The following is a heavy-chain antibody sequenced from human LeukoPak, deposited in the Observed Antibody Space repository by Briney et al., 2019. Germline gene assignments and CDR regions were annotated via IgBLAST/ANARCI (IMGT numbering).Heavy chain of an antibody. CDR3: AREVSEACSSTSCLYYFDY. CDR2: ISSSSSYI. Sequence: GGSLRLSCAASGFTFSSYSMNWVRQAPGKGLEWVSSISSSSSYIYYADSVKGRFTNSRDNAKSSLYLQMNSLRAEDTAVYYCAREVSEACSSTSCLYYFDYWGQGTLVTVSS. CDR1: GFTFSSYS. J-gene: IGHJ4*02. V-gene: IGHV3-21*01. D-gene: IGHD2-2*01.